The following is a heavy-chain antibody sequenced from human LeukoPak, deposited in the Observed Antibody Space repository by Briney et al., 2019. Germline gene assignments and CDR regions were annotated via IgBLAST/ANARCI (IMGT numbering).Heavy chain of an antibody. CDR1: GGSFTGNF. J-gene: IGHJ6*03. Sequence: SETLSLTCGVYGGSFTGNFWSWIRQPPGKGLEWIGEINHSGSTSYNPSLKSRVTISVDTSKNQFSLKLSSVTAADTAVYYCARTQEAGYSSGWYDSYYYYYMDVWGKGTTVTISS. D-gene: IGHD6-19*01. CDR2: INHSGST. CDR3: ARTQEAGYSSGWYDSYYYYYMDV. V-gene: IGHV4-34*01.